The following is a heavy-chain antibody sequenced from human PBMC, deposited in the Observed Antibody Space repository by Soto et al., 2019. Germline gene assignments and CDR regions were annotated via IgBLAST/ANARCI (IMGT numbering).Heavy chain of an antibody. V-gene: IGHV1-69*13. Sequence: AASVKVSCKASGGTFSSYAISWVRQAPGQGLEWMGGIIPIFGTANYAQKFQGRVTITADESTSTAYMELSSLRSEDTAVYYCARAPNSSGYPSNPFDYWGQGTLVTVSS. CDR3: ARAPNSSGYPSNPFDY. J-gene: IGHJ4*02. CDR1: GGTFSSYA. D-gene: IGHD3-22*01. CDR2: IIPIFGTA.